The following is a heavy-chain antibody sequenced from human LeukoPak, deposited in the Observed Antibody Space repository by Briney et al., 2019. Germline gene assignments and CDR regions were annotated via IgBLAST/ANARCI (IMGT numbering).Heavy chain of an antibody. Sequence: GGSLRLSCAASGFTFSSYAMSWVRQAPGKGLEWVSAISGSGGGTYYADSVKGQFTISRDNSKNTLYLQMNSLRAEDTAVYYCAKDALGVVVPAAIDYYYYYGMDVWGQGTTVTVSS. CDR3: AKDALGVVVPAAIDYYYYYGMDV. D-gene: IGHD2-2*01. V-gene: IGHV3-23*01. J-gene: IGHJ6*02. CDR2: ISGSGGGT. CDR1: GFTFSSYA.